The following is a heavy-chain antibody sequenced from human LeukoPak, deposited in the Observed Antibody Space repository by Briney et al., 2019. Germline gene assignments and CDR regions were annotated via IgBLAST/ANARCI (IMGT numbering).Heavy chain of an antibody. CDR3: ARDRYGGYVNQAFDS. Sequence: SQTLSLTCTVSGDSVSSGSNYWSWIRQPAGKGLEWIGRIYNSWTTNYNPSLKSRVTISVDTSKNQFSLKLSSVTAADTAIYFCARDRYGGYVNQAFDSWGQGTLVTVSS. CDR2: IYNSWTT. J-gene: IGHJ4*02. V-gene: IGHV4-61*02. D-gene: IGHD5-12*01. CDR1: GDSVSSGSNY.